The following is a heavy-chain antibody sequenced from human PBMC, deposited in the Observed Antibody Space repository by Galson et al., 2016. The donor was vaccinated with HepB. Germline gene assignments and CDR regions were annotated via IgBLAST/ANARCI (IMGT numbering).Heavy chain of an antibody. V-gene: IGHV3-30*18. D-gene: IGHD2-21*02. Sequence: SLRLSCAASGFTFRSYAMHWVRQAPGKGLEWVSVISKDGSDKQYADSVKGRFTVSRDNSKNTLFLQMNSLRVEDTAVYYCAKMDCGRDCPRDYWGQGTLVTVSS. CDR1: GFTFRSYA. CDR2: ISKDGSDK. J-gene: IGHJ4*02. CDR3: AKMDCGRDCPRDY.